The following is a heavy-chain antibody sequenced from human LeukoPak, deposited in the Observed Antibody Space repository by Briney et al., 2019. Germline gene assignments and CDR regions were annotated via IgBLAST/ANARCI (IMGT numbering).Heavy chain of an antibody. Sequence: GGSLRLSCAVSGFTFSSYAMSWVRQAPGKGLEWVSAISGSGGSTYYADSVKGRFTISRDNSKNTLYLQMNSLRAEDTAVYYCAKRIAAAGTNPDYWGQGTLVTVSS. CDR3: AKRIAAAGTNPDY. D-gene: IGHD6-13*01. CDR1: GFTFSSYA. J-gene: IGHJ4*02. CDR2: ISGSGGST. V-gene: IGHV3-23*01.